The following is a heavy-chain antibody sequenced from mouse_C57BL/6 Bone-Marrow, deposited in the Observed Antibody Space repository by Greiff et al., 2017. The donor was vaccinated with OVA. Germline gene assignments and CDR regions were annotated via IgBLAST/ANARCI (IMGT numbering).Heavy chain of an antibody. CDR3: TRRLREWVDY. V-gene: IGHV14-4*01. D-gene: IGHD3-2*02. J-gene: IGHJ2*01. CDR1: GFNFKDDY. Sequence: EVQLQQSGAELVRPGASVKLSCTASGFNFKDDYMHWVKQRPEQGLEWIGWIDPENGDTEYASKFQGKATITADTSSNTAYLQLSSLTSEDTAVYYCTRRLREWVDYWGQGTTLTVSS. CDR2: IDPENGDT.